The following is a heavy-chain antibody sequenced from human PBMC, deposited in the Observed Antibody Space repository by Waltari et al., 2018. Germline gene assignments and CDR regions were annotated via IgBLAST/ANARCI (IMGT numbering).Heavy chain of an antibody. CDR1: VGYFRAFY. V-gene: IGHV4-34*02. CDR2: INDGGIT. J-gene: IGHJ5*02. CDR3: AKPLYTSGWHGYET. Sequence: QVQLQQWGAGQLTTSETLSLTCAVSVGYFRAFYWAWIRQRPGKGLEWIGEINDGGITNSNPSLKSRVTISVDTSKNQFSLRLTSVTGADTAVYYCAKPLYTSGWHGYETWGPGNLVTVSS. D-gene: IGHD3-22*01.